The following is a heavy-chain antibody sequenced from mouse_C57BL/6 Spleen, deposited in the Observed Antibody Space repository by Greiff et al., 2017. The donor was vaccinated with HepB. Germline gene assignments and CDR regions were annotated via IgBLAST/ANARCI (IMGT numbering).Heavy chain of an antibody. J-gene: IGHJ4*01. CDR2: IYPGDGDT. V-gene: IGHV1-82*01. CDR1: GYAFSSSW. D-gene: IGHD2-3*01. CDR3: ARRDGPTWGYAMDY. Sequence: VKLMESGPELEKPGASVKISCKASGYAFSSSWMNWVKQRPGKGLEWIGRIYPGDGDTNYNGKFKGKATLTADKSSSTAYMQLSSLTSEDSAVYFCARRDGPTWGYAMDYWGQGTSVTVSS.